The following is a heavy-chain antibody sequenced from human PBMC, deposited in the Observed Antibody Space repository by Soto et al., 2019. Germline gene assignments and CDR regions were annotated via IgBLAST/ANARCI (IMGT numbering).Heavy chain of an antibody. Sequence: EVQLVESGGGLVQPGGSLRLSCAASGFTVSSTYMSWVRQAPGKGLEWVSVIYSGGSTYYADSVKGRFTISRDNSKNTLYLQMNSLRAEDTAVYYCARDLAVGRPVLGAVLDVWGKGPTVTVSS. CDR3: ARDLAVGRPVLGAVLDV. V-gene: IGHV3-66*01. CDR2: IYSGGST. J-gene: IGHJ6*04. D-gene: IGHD1-1*01. CDR1: GFTVSSTY.